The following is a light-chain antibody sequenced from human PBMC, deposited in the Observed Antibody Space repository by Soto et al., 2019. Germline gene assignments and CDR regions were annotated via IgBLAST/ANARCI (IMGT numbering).Light chain of an antibody. Sequence: IVLTQSPGTLSLSPGETATLSCRASQSVIGNYLAWYQQKPGQAPRLLFYGASTRAAGSPARFSGSGSGTDFTLTITRLEPEDFAVYFCQQYGSSPRTFGQGTRLEIK. J-gene: IGKJ5*01. CDR2: GAS. V-gene: IGKV3-20*01. CDR1: QSVIGNY. CDR3: QQYGSSPRT.